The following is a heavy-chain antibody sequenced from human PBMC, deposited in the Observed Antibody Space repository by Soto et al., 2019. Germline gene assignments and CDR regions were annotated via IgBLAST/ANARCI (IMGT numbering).Heavy chain of an antibody. CDR3: ARVPAAH. CDR1: GGSFSGYY. CDR2: INHSGST. V-gene: IGHV4-34*01. Sequence: SETLSLTCAVYGGSFSGYYWSWIRQPPGKGLEWIGEINHSGSTNYNPSLKSRVTISVDTSKNQFSLKLSSATAADTAVYYCARVPAAHWGQGTLVTVSS. J-gene: IGHJ4*02.